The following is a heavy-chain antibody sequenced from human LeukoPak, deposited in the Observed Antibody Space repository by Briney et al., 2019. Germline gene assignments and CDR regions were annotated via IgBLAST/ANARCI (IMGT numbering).Heavy chain of an antibody. CDR3: AAIFSGSYNFAFDY. V-gene: IGHV1-24*01. J-gene: IGHJ4*02. CDR1: GYTLTELS. Sequence: ASVKVSCKVSGYTLTELSMHWVRQAPGKGLEWMGGFDPEDGETIYAQKFQGRVTMTEDTSTDTAYMELSSLRSEDTAVYYCAAIFSGSYNFAFDYWGQGTLVTVSS. D-gene: IGHD1-26*01. CDR2: FDPEDGET.